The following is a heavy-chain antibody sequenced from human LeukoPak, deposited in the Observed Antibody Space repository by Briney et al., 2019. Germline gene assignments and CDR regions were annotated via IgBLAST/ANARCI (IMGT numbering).Heavy chain of an antibody. Sequence: GGSLRLSCAASGFTFSSYGMHWVRQAPGKGLEWVAVISDAGRTTYYAESAKGRVTISRDNSKNTLYLQMNSLRAEDTAVYYCARDSFSSGTTIWGQGTLVTVSS. J-gene: IGHJ4*02. V-gene: IGHV3-33*05. CDR1: GFTFSSYG. CDR3: ARDSFSSGTTI. CDR2: ISDAGRTT. D-gene: IGHD2/OR15-2a*01.